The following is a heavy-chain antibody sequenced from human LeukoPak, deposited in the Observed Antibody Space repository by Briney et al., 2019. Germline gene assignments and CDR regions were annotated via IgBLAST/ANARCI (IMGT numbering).Heavy chain of an antibody. Sequence: PSETLSLTCTVSGGSISSGGYYWSWIRQPPGKGLEWIGYIYYSGSTNFNPSLKSRVTISVDTSKNQFSLKLSSVTAADTAVCYCARIRGYSFDFDYWGQGTLVTVSS. J-gene: IGHJ4*02. CDR2: IYYSGST. V-gene: IGHV4-61*08. D-gene: IGHD5-18*01. CDR1: GGSISSGGYY. CDR3: ARIRGYSFDFDY.